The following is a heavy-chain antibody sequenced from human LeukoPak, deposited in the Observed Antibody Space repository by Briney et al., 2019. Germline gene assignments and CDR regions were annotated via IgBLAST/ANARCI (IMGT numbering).Heavy chain of an antibody. CDR2: IIPIFGTA. CDR1: GGTFSSYA. D-gene: IGHD3-22*01. J-gene: IGHJ6*03. V-gene: IGHV1-69*13. Sequence: SVKVSCKASGGTFSSYAISWVRQAPGQGLEWMGGIIPIFGTANYAQKFQGRVTITADESTSTAYMELSSLRSEDTAVYYCASYYDSSGYHDYYYYMDVWGKGTTVTISS. CDR3: ASYYDSSGYHDYYYYMDV.